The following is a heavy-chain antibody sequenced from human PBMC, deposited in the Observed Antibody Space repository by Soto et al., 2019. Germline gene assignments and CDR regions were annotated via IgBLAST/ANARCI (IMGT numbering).Heavy chain of an antibody. CDR1: GFTFSSYA. CDR2: ISGSGGGT. J-gene: IGHJ4*02. CDR3: AKFGMATTKRRPHYYIEY. D-gene: IGHD1-1*01. Sequence: GWSLRLSCAASGFTFSSYAMSLVRQAPGKGLEWVSSISGSGGGTYYADSVKGRFNFSRDNSKNTLYLQMNSLRAEDTAVYYCAKFGMATTKRRPHYYIEYWGKGALVTVSS. V-gene: IGHV3-23*01.